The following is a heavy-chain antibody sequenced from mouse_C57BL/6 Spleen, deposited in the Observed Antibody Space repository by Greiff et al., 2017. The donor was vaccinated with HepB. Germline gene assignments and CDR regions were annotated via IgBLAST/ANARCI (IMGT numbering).Heavy chain of an antibody. CDR1: GFSFNTYA. V-gene: IGHV10-1*01. J-gene: IGHJ2*01. D-gene: IGHD1-1*01. Sequence: EVQLVESGGGLVQPKGSLKLSCAASGFSFNTYAMNWVRQAPGKGLEWVARIRSKSNNYATYYADSVKDRFTISRDDSESMLYLQMNNLKTEDTAMYYCVRHAYGSSYFDYWGQGTTLTVSS. CDR3: VRHAYGSSYFDY. CDR2: IRSKSNNYAT.